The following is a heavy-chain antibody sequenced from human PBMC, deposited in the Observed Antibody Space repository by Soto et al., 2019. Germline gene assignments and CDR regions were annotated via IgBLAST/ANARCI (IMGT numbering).Heavy chain of an antibody. J-gene: IGHJ5*02. D-gene: IGHD2-2*01. CDR3: ARCSLVVVPAPGFDP. CDR1: GASLSDNY. Sequence: SETLSLTCAVYGASLSDNYWSWIRQHPGKGLEWIGYIYYSGTTYYNPSLKSRVTISVDTSKNQFSLKLSSVSAADTALYYCARCSLVVVPAPGFDPWGRGTLVTVSS. V-gene: IGHV4-34*09. CDR2: IYYSGTT.